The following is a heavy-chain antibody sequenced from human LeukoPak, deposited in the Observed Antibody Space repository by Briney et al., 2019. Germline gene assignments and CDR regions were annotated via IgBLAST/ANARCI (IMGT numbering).Heavy chain of an antibody. CDR3: AKGVSGTYFAFDV. CDR2: ISDRGST. J-gene: IGHJ3*01. Sequence: SETLSLTCGVSGASVSSRFWSWIRQTPGMGLEWIGYISDRGSTGYNPSLKSRVTISVDAPNNEVSLNVRSVSAADTAVYYCAKGVSGTYFAFDVWGQGRTV. CDR1: GASVSSRF. D-gene: IGHD1-26*01. V-gene: IGHV4-59*02.